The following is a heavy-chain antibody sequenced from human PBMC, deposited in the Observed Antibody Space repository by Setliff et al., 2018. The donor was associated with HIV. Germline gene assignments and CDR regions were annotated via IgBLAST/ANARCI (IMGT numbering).Heavy chain of an antibody. CDR3: AKQYSMYYYYYMDV. CDR1: GFTFSNYA. J-gene: IGHJ6*03. CDR2: ISYGGGLK. V-gene: IGHV3-30*04. Sequence: GSLRLSCAASGFTFSNYAMHWVRQAPGKGLEWVAVISYGGGLKLYADSVKGRFTISRDFSDNTLYLQMSSLRAEDTAVYYCAKQYSMYYYYYMDVWGKGTTVTVSS. D-gene: IGHD6-6*01.